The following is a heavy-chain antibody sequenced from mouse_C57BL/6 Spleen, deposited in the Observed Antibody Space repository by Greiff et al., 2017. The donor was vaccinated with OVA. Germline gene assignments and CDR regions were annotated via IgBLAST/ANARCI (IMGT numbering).Heavy chain of an antibody. CDR1: GYTFTSYW. CDR3: AREEYDYDGAWFAY. Sequence: QVQLQQPGAELVRPGSSVKLSCKASGYTFTSYWMHWVQQRPIQGLEWIGNIDPSASETHSNQKFKVKATLTVDKSSSTAYMQLSSLTSEDSAVYYCAREEYDYDGAWFAYWGQGTLVTVSA. J-gene: IGHJ3*01. CDR2: IDPSASET. V-gene: IGHV1-52*01. D-gene: IGHD2-4*01.